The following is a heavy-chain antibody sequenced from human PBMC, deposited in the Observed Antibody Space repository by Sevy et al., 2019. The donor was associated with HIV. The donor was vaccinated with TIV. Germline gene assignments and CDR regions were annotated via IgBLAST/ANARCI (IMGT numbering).Heavy chain of an antibody. CDR2: IKSESDGGAT. J-gene: IGHJ6*02. CDR1: GFTYSNAW. D-gene: IGHD3-22*01. V-gene: IGHV3-15*01. Sequence: GGSLRLSCTAAGFTYSNAWMSWVRQAPGKGLEWVGRIKSESDGGATDYAAFVQGSFTNSRVDSENTLYVQMNCLKTAHTSIYDRITDGNGYDSYQATHVCGQGTPVTVS. CDR3: ITDGNGYDSYQATHV.